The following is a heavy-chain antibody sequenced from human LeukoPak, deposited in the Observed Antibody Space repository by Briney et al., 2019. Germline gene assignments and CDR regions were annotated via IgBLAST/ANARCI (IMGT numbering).Heavy chain of an antibody. CDR1: GGSISSYY. Sequence: SETLSLTCTVSGGSISSYYWSWIRQPPGKGLEWIGYIYYSGSTNYNPSLKSRVTISVDTSKNQFSLKLSSVTAADTAVYYCARARSSGWPSFGYWGQGTLVTVSS. CDR3: ARARSSGWPSFGY. CDR2: IYYSGST. D-gene: IGHD6-19*01. J-gene: IGHJ4*02. V-gene: IGHV4-59*01.